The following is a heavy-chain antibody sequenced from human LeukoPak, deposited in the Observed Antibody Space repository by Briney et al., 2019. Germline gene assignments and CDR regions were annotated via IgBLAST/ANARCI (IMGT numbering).Heavy chain of an antibody. CDR1: GGSISSSNW. V-gene: IGHV4-4*02. CDR3: AGNRDAYFLNAFDI. J-gene: IGHJ3*02. Sequence: SGTLSLTCAVSGGSISSSNWWSWIRQPPGKGLEWIGEIYHSGSTNYNPSLKSRVTISVDKSKNQFSLTLSSVTAADTAVYYCAGNRDAYFLNAFDIWGQGTMVTVSS. D-gene: IGHD5-24*01. CDR2: IYHSGST.